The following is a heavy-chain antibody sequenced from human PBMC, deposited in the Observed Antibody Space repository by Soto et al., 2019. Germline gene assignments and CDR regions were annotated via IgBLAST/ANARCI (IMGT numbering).Heavy chain of an antibody. J-gene: IGHJ4*02. Sequence: PSETLSLTCTVSGGSISSYYWSWIRQPPGKGLEWIGYIYYSGSTNYNPSLKSRVTISVDTSKNQFSLKLSSVTAADTAVYYCARGVSGSYLPDHYFDYWGQGTLVTVSS. CDR3: ARGVSGSYLPDHYFDY. D-gene: IGHD1-26*01. V-gene: IGHV4-59*01. CDR2: IYYSGST. CDR1: GGSISSYY.